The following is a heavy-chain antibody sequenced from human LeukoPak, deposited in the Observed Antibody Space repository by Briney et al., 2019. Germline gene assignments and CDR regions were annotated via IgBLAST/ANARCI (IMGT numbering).Heavy chain of an antibody. J-gene: IGHJ4*02. Sequence: GGSLRLSCAASGFTFSSYGMHWVRQAPGKGLEWVAVISYDGSNKYYADSVKGRFTISRDNSKNTVNLQLGSLRIEDTAVYHCARMTLYGSGTVHWGQGILVTVSS. CDR2: ISYDGSNK. D-gene: IGHD3-10*01. CDR3: ARMTLYGSGTVH. CDR1: GFTFSSYG. V-gene: IGHV3-30*03.